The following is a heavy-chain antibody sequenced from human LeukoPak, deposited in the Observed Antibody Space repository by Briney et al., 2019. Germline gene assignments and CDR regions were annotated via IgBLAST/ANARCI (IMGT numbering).Heavy chain of an antibody. CDR3: AKHGYYDSGALRAPFEY. CDR1: GFTFSSYS. V-gene: IGHV3-21*04. CDR2: ISASSSYI. Sequence: GGSLRLSCAASGFTFSSYSMTWVRQAPGKGLEWVSSISASSSYIYYADSVKGQFTISRDNAKNSLYLQMNSLRAEDTAIYYCAKHGYYDSGALRAPFEYWGQGTLVTVSS. D-gene: IGHD3-22*01. J-gene: IGHJ4*02.